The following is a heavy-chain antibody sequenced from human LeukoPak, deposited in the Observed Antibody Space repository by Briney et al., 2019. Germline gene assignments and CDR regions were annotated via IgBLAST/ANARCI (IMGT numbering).Heavy chain of an antibody. J-gene: IGHJ3*02. CDR1: GGSISSSSYY. CDR2: IYYSGST. V-gene: IGHV4-39*01. Sequence: PSETLSLTCTVSGGSISSSSYYWGWIRQPPGKGLEWIGSIYYSGSTYYNPSPKSRVTISVDTSKNQFSLKLSSVTAADTAVYYCASNFYGSGTPPAFDIWGQGTMVTVSS. CDR3: ASNFYGSGTPPAFDI. D-gene: IGHD3-10*01.